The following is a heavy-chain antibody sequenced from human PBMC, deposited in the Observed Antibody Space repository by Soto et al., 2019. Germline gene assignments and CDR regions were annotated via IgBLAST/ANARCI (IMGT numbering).Heavy chain of an antibody. V-gene: IGHV1-18*04. J-gene: IGHJ4*02. CDR1: GYTFTSFC. Sequence: GASVNVSCKSSGYTFTSFCISWVRQAPGQGLECMGWISAYNGNTNYAQKLQGRVTMTTDTSTSTAYMELRSLRSDDTAVYYCAREELLLWPGTDYWGQGTLVTVSS. CDR3: AREELLLWPGTDY. CDR2: ISAYNGNT. D-gene: IGHD1-26*01.